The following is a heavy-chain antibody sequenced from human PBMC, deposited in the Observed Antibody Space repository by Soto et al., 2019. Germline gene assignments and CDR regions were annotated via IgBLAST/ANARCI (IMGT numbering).Heavy chain of an antibody. CDR2: INPNRGGT. J-gene: IGHJ6*02. V-gene: IGHV1-2*04. Sequence: ASVKVSCKASGYTFTGYYMHWVRQAPGQGLEWMGWINPNRGGTNYAQKFQGWVTMTRDTSISTAYLELSRLRSDDTAVYYCARDQAYYDMLTGHYYNDGMDVWGQGTTVTVSS. D-gene: IGHD3-9*01. CDR3: ARDQAYYDMLTGHYYNDGMDV. CDR1: GYTFTGYY.